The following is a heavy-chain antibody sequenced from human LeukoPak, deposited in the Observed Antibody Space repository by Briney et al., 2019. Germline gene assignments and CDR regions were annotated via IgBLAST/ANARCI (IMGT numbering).Heavy chain of an antibody. CDR1: GFTFSNYE. CDR3: AVVSYPQGIDY. Sequence: GGSLRLSCAASGFTFSNYEMHWVRQAPGKGLEWVSYISSSGSDIYYADSVKGRFTISRDNAKNSLYLQMNSLRAEDTAVYYCAVVSYPQGIDYWGQGTLVTVSS. CDR2: ISSSGSDI. D-gene: IGHD4-23*01. J-gene: IGHJ4*02. V-gene: IGHV3-48*03.